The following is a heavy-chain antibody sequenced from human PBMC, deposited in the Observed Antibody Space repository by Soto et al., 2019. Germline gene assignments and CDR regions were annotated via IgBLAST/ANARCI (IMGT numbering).Heavy chain of an antibody. Sequence: SQTLSLTCTVSGGSISSYYWSWIRQPPGKGLEWIGYIYYSGSTDYNPSLKSRVTISVDTSKNQFSLKLSSVTAADTAVYYCARDKRGYYGSGASAQGAAFDIWGQGTMVTLSS. D-gene: IGHD3-10*01. CDR1: GGSISSYY. V-gene: IGHV4-59*01. CDR2: IYYSGST. J-gene: IGHJ3*02. CDR3: ARDKRGYYGSGASAQGAAFDI.